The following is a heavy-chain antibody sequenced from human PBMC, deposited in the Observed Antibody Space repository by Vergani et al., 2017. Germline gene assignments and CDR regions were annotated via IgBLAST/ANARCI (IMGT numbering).Heavy chain of an antibody. V-gene: IGHV3-21*01. CDR2: ISSSSSYI. Sequence: EVQLVESGGGLVKPGGSLRLSCAASGFTFSSYSMNWVRQAPGKGLEWVSSISSSSSYIYYADSVKGRFTISRDNAKNSLYLQMNSLRAEDTAVYYCARALTIAIWGGGYYFDYWGQGTLVTVSS. J-gene: IGHJ4*02. CDR3: ARALTIAIWGGGYYFDY. CDR1: GFTFSSYS. D-gene: IGHD3-16*01.